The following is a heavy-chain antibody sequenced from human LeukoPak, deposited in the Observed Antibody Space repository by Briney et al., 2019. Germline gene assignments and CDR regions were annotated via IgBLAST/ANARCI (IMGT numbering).Heavy chain of an antibody. CDR2: ISGSGGST. D-gene: IGHD5-12*01. V-gene: IGHV3-23*01. Sequence: PGGSLRLSCAASGFTFSSYAMSWVRQAPGKGLEWVSAISGSGGSTYYADSVKGRFTISRDNPKNTLYLQMNSLRAEDTAVYYCAKLGRGPESAFDIWGQGTMVTVSS. CDR3: AKLGRGPESAFDI. CDR1: GFTFSSYA. J-gene: IGHJ3*02.